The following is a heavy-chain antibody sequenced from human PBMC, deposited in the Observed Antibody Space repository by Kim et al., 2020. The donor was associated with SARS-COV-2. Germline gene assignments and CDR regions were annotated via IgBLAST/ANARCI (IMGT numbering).Heavy chain of an antibody. D-gene: IGHD3-16*01. J-gene: IGHJ6*02. Sequence: DDSVTGRFTISRDNSKNTLYLQMNSLRAEDTAVYYCARDRLGEYGMDVWGQGTTVTVSS. V-gene: IGHV3-33*01. CDR3: ARDRLGEYGMDV.